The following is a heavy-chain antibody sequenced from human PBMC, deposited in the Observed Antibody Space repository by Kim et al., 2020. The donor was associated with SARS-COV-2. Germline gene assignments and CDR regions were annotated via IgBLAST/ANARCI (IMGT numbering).Heavy chain of an antibody. D-gene: IGHD3-10*01. V-gene: IGHV1-69*13. CDR3: ARRRLHYYGSGSYYAGRVSSGFYYYYCGMDV. CDR2: IIPIFGTA. J-gene: IGHJ6*02. Sequence: SVKVSCKASGGTFSSYAISWVRQAPGQGLEWMGGIIPIFGTANYAQKFQGRVTITADESTSTAYMELSSLRSEDTAVYYCARRRLHYYGSGSYYAGRVSSGFYYYYCGMDVWGQGTTVTVSS. CDR1: GGTFSSYA.